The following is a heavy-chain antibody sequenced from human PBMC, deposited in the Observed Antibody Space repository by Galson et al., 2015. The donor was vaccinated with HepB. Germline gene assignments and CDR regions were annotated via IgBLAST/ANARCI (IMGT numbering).Heavy chain of an antibody. J-gene: IGHJ4*02. Sequence: SLRLSCAASEFTFSNYSMNWVRQAPGKGLEWVSYISSSSSSIYYADSVKGRFTISRDNAKNTLYLQMNSLRAEDTAVYYCAKGSASGRPYYFDYWGQGTLVTVSS. CDR2: ISSSSSSI. V-gene: IGHV3-48*01. D-gene: IGHD6-6*01. CDR3: AKGSASGRPYYFDY. CDR1: EFTFSNYS.